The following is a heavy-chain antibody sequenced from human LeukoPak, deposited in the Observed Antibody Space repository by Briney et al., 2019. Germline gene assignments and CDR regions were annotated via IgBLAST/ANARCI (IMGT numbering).Heavy chain of an antibody. Sequence: GGSLRLSCAASGVTLSSYWMSWVRQAPGKGLEWVANIKQDGSEKYYVDSVKGRFTISRDNAKNSLYLQMNSLRAEDTAVYYCASGTGYCSSTSCYSVGSSDYWGQGTLVTVSS. CDR1: GVTLSSYW. J-gene: IGHJ4*02. D-gene: IGHD2-2*02. CDR3: ASGTGYCSSTSCYSVGSSDY. V-gene: IGHV3-7*01. CDR2: IKQDGSEK.